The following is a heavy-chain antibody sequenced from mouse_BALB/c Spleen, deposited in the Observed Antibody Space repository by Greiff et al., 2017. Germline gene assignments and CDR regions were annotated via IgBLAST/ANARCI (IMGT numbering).Heavy chain of an antibody. J-gene: IGHJ3*01. CDR2: IYPGDGDT. CDR1: GYAFSSYW. Sequence: QVQLKQSGAELVRPGSSVKISCKASGYAFSSYWMNWVKQRPGQGLEWIGQIYPGDGDTNYNGKFKGKATLTADKSSSTAYMQLSSLTSEDSAVYFCARSGDYEGEMTYWGQGTLVTVSA. D-gene: IGHD2-4*01. CDR3: ARSGDYEGEMTY. V-gene: IGHV1-80*01.